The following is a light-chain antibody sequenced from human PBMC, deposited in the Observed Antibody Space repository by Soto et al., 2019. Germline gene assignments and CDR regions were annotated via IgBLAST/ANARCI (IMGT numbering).Light chain of an antibody. V-gene: IGLV1-47*01. CDR3: AAWDDSLTAVV. CDR2: RND. Sequence: QSVLTQPPSASETPGQRVTISCSGSFSNIGSNYVCWYQQVPGAAPKILIPRNDQRPSGVPDRFSGSKSGTSASLAISGLQSDDEADYYCAAWDDSLTAVVFGGGTKVTVL. CDR1: FSNIGSNY. J-gene: IGLJ2*01.